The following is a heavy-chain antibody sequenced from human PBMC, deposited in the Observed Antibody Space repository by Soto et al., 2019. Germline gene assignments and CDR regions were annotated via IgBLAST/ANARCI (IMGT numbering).Heavy chain of an antibody. Sequence: PSETLSLTCAVSGGSISSSNWWSWVRPPPGKGLEWIGEIYHSGSTNYNPSLKSRATISVDKSKNQFSLMLSSVTAADTAVYYCARDRVVLVGATFYYYGMDVWGQGTTVTVSS. CDR2: IYHSGST. CDR3: ARDRVVLVGATFYYYGMDV. J-gene: IGHJ6*02. D-gene: IGHD1-26*01. CDR1: GGSISSSNW. V-gene: IGHV4-4*02.